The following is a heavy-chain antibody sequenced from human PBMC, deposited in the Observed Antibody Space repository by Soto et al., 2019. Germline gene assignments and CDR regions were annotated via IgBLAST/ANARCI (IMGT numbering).Heavy chain of an antibody. V-gene: IGHV3-74*01. D-gene: IGHD6-13*01. J-gene: IGHJ6*02. Sequence: EVQLVESGGGLVQPGGSLRLSCAASGFTFSSYWMHWVRQAPGKGLVWVSRINSDGSSTSYADSVKGRFTIARDNPKNTLYRQMNRLRVEDTAVYYCASIAASSQGTGMDVWGQGTTVTVSS. CDR1: GFTFSSYW. CDR2: INSDGSST. CDR3: ASIAASSQGTGMDV.